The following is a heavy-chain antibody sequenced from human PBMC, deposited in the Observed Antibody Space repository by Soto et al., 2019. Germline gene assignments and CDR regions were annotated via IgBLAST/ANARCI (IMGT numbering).Heavy chain of an antibody. J-gene: IGHJ3*02. CDR3: ARHLLLYYYDNSGYYLRDAFDI. D-gene: IGHD3-22*01. CDR2: IYYSGST. Sequence: PSETLSLTCTVSGDSISSYYWSWIRQPPGKGLEWIGYIYYSGSTNYNPSLKSRVTISVDTSKNQFSLKLSSVTAADTAVYYCARHLLLYYYDNSGYYLRDAFDIWSQGTMVTVSS. V-gene: IGHV4-59*08. CDR1: GDSISSYY.